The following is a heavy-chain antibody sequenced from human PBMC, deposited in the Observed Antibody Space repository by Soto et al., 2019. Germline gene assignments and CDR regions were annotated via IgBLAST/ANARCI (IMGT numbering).Heavy chain of an antibody. CDR1: GYTFTCYY. Sequence: ASVTVSCQASGYTFTCYYMHWVRQAPGQGLEWMGWINPNSGGTNYAQKFQGWVTMTRDTSISTAYMELSRLRSDDTAVYYCARVAGYSYGPGRYYYGMDVWGQGTTVTVSS. CDR3: ARVAGYSYGPGRYYYGMDV. CDR2: INPNSGGT. J-gene: IGHJ6*02. D-gene: IGHD5-18*01. V-gene: IGHV1-2*04.